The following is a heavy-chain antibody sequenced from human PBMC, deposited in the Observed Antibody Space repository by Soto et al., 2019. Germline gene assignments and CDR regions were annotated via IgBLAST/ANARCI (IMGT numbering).Heavy chain of an antibody. D-gene: IGHD3-10*01. CDR1: GFTFDDYA. Sequence: GGSGRLSCAASGFTFDDYAMHWVRQAPGKGLEWVSGISWNGGSIGYADSVKGRFTISRDNSKNTLFLQMESLRAEDTAMYFCAREVSGSDGMKIFDYWGQGTLVTVSS. CDR2: ISWNGGSI. V-gene: IGHV3-9*01. CDR3: AREVSGSDGMKIFDY. J-gene: IGHJ4*02.